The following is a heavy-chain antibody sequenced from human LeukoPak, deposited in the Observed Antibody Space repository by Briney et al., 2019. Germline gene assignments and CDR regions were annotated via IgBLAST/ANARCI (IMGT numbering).Heavy chain of an antibody. Sequence: TGGSLRLSCAASGFTFSSYSMNWVRQAPGKGLEWVSYISSSSSTIYYADSVKGRFTISRDNAKNSLYLQMNSLRAEDTAVYYCARASIAVAGTPRFDPWGEGTLVTVSS. CDR3: ARASIAVAGTPRFDP. J-gene: IGHJ5*02. V-gene: IGHV3-48*01. CDR1: GFTFSSYS. D-gene: IGHD6-19*01. CDR2: ISSSSSTI.